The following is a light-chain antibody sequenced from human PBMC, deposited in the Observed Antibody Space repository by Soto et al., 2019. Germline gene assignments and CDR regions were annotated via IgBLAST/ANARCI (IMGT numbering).Light chain of an antibody. J-gene: IGKJ1*01. CDR2: GAF. Sequence: EIVLTQPPGTLSLSPGERATFSCRASQSVSSNYLAWYQQKPGQAPRLLIYGAFKRATSIPDRFSGSGSGTDFTLTISRMEPEDFAVYCCQQYGSSPRTFGQGTKVDIK. CDR1: QSVSSNY. CDR3: QQYGSSPRT. V-gene: IGKV3-20*01.